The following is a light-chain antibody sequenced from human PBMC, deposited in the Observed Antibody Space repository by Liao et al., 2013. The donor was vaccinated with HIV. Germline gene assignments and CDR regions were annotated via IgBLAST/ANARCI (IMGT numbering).Light chain of an antibody. V-gene: IGLV3-1*01. CDR1: RLGDKY. CDR2: EDT. J-gene: IGLJ2*01. Sequence: SYDLTQPPSVSVPPGQTATITCSGDRLGDKYASWYQQKSGQSPVLVIYEDTKRPAGIPERFSGSNSGNTATLTISGTQPFDEADYYCQAWDRNTAIFGGGTKLTVL. CDR3: QAWDRNTAI.